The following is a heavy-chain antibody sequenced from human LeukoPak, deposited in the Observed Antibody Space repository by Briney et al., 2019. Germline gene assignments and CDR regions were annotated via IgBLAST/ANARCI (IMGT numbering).Heavy chain of an antibody. CDR2: IYYSGST. J-gene: IGHJ4*02. CDR3: ARDQRGIDY. Sequence: SETLSLTCAVYGGSFSGYYWSWIRQPPGKGLEWIGYIYYSGSTNYNPSLKSRVTISVDTSKNQFSLKLSSVTAADTAVYYCARDQRGIDYWGQGTLVTVSS. CDR1: GGSFSGYY. V-gene: IGHV4-59*01.